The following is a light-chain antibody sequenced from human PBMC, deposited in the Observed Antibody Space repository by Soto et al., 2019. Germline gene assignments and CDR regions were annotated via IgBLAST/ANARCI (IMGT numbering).Light chain of an antibody. Sequence: EIVMTQSPATLSVSPGERATLSFRASQSVSSNLAWYQQKPGQAPRLLIYGASTRATGIPARFSGSGSGTEFTLTISSLQSEDFAVYYCQQYITSPFSFGPGTKVDI. CDR2: GAS. CDR1: QSVSSN. V-gene: IGKV3-15*01. CDR3: QQYITSPFS. J-gene: IGKJ3*01.